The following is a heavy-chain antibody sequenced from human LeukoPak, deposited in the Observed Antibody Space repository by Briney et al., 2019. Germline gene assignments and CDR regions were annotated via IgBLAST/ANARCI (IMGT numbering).Heavy chain of an antibody. CDR2: IYHSGST. J-gene: IGHJ6*03. V-gene: IGHV4-38-2*02. CDR3: ARDNDYCMDV. Sequence: SETLSLTCTVSGYSISSGYYWVWIRQPPGRGLEWIGSIYHSGSTYYNPSLKSRATTSADTSKNQFSLKLSSVTAADTAVYYCARDNDYCMDVWGKGTTVTVSS. CDR1: GYSISSGYY.